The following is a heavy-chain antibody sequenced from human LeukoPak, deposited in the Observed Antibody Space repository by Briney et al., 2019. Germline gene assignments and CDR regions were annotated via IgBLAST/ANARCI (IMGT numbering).Heavy chain of an antibody. V-gene: IGHV3-53*01. J-gene: IGHJ4*02. D-gene: IGHD3-22*01. CDR2: IYSGGST. Sequence: GGSLRLSCAASGFTVSSNYMSWVRQAPGRELEWVSVIYSGGSTYYADSVKGRFTISRDNSKNTLYLQMNSLRAEDTAVFYCARGNYYGSSGYYLDYWGQGTLVTVSS. CDR3: ARGNYYGSSGYYLDY. CDR1: GFTVSSNY.